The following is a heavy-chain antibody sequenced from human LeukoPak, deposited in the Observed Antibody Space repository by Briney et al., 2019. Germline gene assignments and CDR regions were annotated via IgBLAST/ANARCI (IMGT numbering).Heavy chain of an antibody. Sequence: ASVKVSCKASGYTFTGYNMHWVRQAPGQGLEWMGWINPNSGGTNYEQKFQGRVTMTRDTSFSTAYMELSNLRSDDTAVYYCARDRGITIFGVVIIPDAFDIWGQGTMVTVSS. CDR3: ARDRGITIFGVVIIPDAFDI. J-gene: IGHJ3*02. CDR1: GYTFTGYN. V-gene: IGHV1-2*02. CDR2: INPNSGGT. D-gene: IGHD3-3*01.